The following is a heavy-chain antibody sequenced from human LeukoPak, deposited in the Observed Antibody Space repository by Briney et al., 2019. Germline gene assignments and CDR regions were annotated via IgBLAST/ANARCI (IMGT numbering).Heavy chain of an antibody. CDR1: RFTFSSYA. J-gene: IGHJ4*02. Sequence: PGGSLRLSCAASRFTFSSYAMSWVRQAPGKGLEWVSAISGSGGSTYYADSVKGRFTISRDNSKNTLYLQMNSLRAEDTAVYYCAKHYDFWSGYYNDYWGQGTLVTVSS. D-gene: IGHD3-3*01. V-gene: IGHV3-23*01. CDR3: AKHYDFWSGYYNDY. CDR2: ISGSGGST.